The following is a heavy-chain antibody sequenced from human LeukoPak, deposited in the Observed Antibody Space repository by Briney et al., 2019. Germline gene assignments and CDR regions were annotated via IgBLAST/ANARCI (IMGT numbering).Heavy chain of an antibody. J-gene: IGHJ2*01. D-gene: IGHD2-8*01. CDR1: SDSINSYY. CDR3: ARVPYCTNGVCYRRWYFDL. V-gene: IGHV4-59*01. CDR2: IYYSGTT. Sequence: PSETLSLTCTVSSDSINSYYLSWIRQPPGKGLEWIGYIYYSGTTNYNPSLKSRITISIDTSKNQFSLKLSSVTAADTAVYYCARVPYCTNGVCYRRWYFDLWGRGTLVTVSX.